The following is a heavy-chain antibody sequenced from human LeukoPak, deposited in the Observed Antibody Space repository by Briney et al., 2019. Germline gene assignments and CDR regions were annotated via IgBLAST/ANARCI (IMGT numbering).Heavy chain of an antibody. Sequence: ASETLSLTCAVYGGSFSGYYWSWIRQPPGKGLEWIGEINHSGSTNYNPSLKSRVTISVDTSKNQFSLKLSSVTAADTAVYYCASPRARYYYDSSGPRAFDIWGQETMVTVSS. D-gene: IGHD3-22*01. CDR2: INHSGST. J-gene: IGHJ3*02. CDR1: GGSFSGYY. V-gene: IGHV4-34*01. CDR3: ASPRARYYYDSSGPRAFDI.